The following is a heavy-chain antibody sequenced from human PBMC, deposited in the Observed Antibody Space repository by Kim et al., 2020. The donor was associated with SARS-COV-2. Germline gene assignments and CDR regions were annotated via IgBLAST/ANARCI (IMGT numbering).Heavy chain of an antibody. CDR1: RFSFSIYA. CDR2: ISGSGGST. D-gene: IGHD3-22*01. CDR3: AKVCTYYYDSSGYYHDAFET. Sequence: GGSLRLSCAASRFSFSIYAMSWVRQAPGKGLEWVSTISGSGGSTYYADSVKGRFTISRDNSKNTLYLQMNSLRAEDTAVYYCAKVCTYYYDSSGYYHDAFETSGPGKMVSVSS. V-gene: IGHV3-23*01. J-gene: IGHJ3*02.